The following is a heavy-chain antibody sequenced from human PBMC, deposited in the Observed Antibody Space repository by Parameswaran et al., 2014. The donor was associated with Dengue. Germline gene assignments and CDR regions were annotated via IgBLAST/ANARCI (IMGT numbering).Heavy chain of an antibody. J-gene: IGHJ3*02. CDR2: TRNKANSYTT. V-gene: IGHV3-72*01. Sequence: VRQMPGKGLEWVGRTRNKANSYTTEYAASVKGRFTISRDDSKNSLYLQMNSLKTEDTAVYYCARPAPSYGGNSDDAFDIWGQGTMVTVSS. D-gene: IGHD4-23*01. CDR3: ARPAPSYGGNSDDAFDI.